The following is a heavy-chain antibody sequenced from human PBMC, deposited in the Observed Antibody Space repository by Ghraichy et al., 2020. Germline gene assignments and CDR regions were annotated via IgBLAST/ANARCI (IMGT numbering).Heavy chain of an antibody. J-gene: IGHJ4*02. CDR3: ARDAYGTIFDY. CDR1: GGSINNYY. Sequence: SHTLSLTCSVSGGSINNYYWSWIRQPAGKGLEWIGRMYTSGSSNYNPSLKSRVTMSVDTSKNRFSLRLTSVTAADTAVYYCARDAYGTIFDYWGQETLVTVSS. D-gene: IGHD4-17*01. CDR2: MYTSGSS. V-gene: IGHV4-4*07.